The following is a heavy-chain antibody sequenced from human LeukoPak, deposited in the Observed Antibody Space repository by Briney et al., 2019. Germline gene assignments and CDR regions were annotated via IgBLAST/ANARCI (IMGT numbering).Heavy chain of an antibody. V-gene: IGHV3-23*01. CDR1: AFSFRNFA. D-gene: IGHD1-26*01. Sequence: GGSLRLSCAASAFSFRNFAMSWVRLAPGKGLEWVSGISDSGHRTDYADSVEGRFTISRDNSKNTLYLQMDSLRAEDTALYYCARKKWEPTSNDAFDIWGQGTMVTVSS. CDR3: ARKKWEPTSNDAFDI. CDR2: ISDSGHRT. J-gene: IGHJ3*02.